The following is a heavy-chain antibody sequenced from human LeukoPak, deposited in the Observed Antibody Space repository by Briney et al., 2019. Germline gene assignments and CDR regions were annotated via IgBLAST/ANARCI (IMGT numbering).Heavy chain of an antibody. Sequence: GSLTLSCVASGFTFSTYNMNWVRQAPGKGLEWISYISTSSTTIYYADSVKGRFTISRDNANNSLYLQMNSMRAEDTAIYYCARKGLAVAAGLDYWGQGTLVTVSS. CDR2: ISTSSTTI. V-gene: IGHV3-48*01. CDR1: GFTFSTYN. J-gene: IGHJ4*02. D-gene: IGHD6-19*01. CDR3: ARKGLAVAAGLDY.